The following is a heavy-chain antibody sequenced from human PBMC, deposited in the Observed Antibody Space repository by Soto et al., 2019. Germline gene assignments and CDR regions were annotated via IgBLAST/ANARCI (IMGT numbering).Heavy chain of an antibody. CDR2: TSFDGNNK. J-gene: IGHJ4*02. V-gene: IGHV3-30*18. Sequence: QVQLVESGGGVVQPGRSLRLSCAASGFSFSTYVMHWVRQAPGKGLEWLAVTSFDGNNKYYADSVKGRFTISRDNSEKTLYLQMNSLRTEDTAVYYCAKDWGRYCSGRTCYLFESWGQGTLVTVSS. CDR3: AKDWGRYCSGRTCYLFES. D-gene: IGHD2-15*01. CDR1: GFSFSTYV.